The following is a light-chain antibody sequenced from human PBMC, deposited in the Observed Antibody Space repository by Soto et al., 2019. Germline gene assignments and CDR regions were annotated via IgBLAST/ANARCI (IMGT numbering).Light chain of an antibody. J-gene: IGKJ4*01. Sequence: EIVLTQSPATLSLSPGERATLSCRASQSVGSSLAWYQQKPGQAPRLLIYDASNRATGIPARFSGSGSGTDFTLTISSLEPEDFAVYYCQQRSNWPALTFGGGTKVEFK. CDR3: QQRSNWPALT. CDR2: DAS. V-gene: IGKV3-11*01. CDR1: QSVGSS.